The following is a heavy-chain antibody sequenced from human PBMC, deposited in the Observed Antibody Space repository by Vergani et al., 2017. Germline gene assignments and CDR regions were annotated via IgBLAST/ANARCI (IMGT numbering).Heavy chain of an antibody. V-gene: IGHV4-61*02. CDR3: ARITVVSFDY. Sequence: QVKLQESGPGLLKPSQTLSLTCTVSGESIRSGSHYWSWIRQPAGKGPEWIGHIHTGGSTDLNPSFKSRVSISVDTTKSQFSLKLSSVTAADTAVYYCARITVVSFDYWGQGTLVTVSS. D-gene: IGHD4-23*01. CDR1: GESIRSGSHY. CDR2: IHTGGST. J-gene: IGHJ4*02.